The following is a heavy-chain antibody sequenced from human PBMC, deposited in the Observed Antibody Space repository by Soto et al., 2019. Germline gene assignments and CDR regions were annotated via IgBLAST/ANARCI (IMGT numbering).Heavy chain of an antibody. CDR1: GFSLSADGVG. J-gene: IGHJ3*01. D-gene: IGHD2-2*01. V-gene: IGHV2-5*02. CDR3: AHAYGGTSWPNDAFDV. Sequence: ISLKESGPTLVKPTQTLTLTCTFSGFSLSADGVGVGWIRQTPGKALEWLALIYCDDDQRYSPSLKTRLTITKDTSKNQVVLTMTNMDPVDTATYYCAHAYGGTSWPNDAFDVWGQGTVVTVSS. CDR2: IYCDDDQ.